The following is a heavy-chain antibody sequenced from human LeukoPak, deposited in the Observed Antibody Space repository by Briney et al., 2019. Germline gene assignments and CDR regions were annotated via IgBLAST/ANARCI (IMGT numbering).Heavy chain of an antibody. CDR1: GFTFSSYS. V-gene: IGHV3-21*01. Sequence: GGSLRLSCAASGFTFSSYSMNWVRQAPGKGLEWVSSISSSSSYIYYADSVKGRFTISRDNAKNSLYLQMNSLTAEDTAVYYCGYCSSTSCYNPIELDYWGQGTLVTVSS. CDR2: ISSSSSYI. CDR3: GYCSSTSCYNPIELDY. D-gene: IGHD2-2*02. J-gene: IGHJ4*02.